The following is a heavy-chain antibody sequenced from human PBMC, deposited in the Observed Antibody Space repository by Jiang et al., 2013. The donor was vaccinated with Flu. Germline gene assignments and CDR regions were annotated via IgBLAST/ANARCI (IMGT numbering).Heavy chain of an antibody. Sequence: VKPTQTLTLTCTFSGFSLSTSGMCVSWIRQPPGKALEWLARIDWDDDKYYSTSLKTRLTISKDTSKNQVVLTMTNMDPVDTATYYCARIRPGWQLGNYYFDYWGQGTLVTVSS. V-gene: IGHV2-70*11. CDR2: IDWDDDK. CDR3: ARIRPGWQLGNYYFDY. D-gene: IGHD2-15*01. CDR1: GFSLSTSGMC. J-gene: IGHJ4*02.